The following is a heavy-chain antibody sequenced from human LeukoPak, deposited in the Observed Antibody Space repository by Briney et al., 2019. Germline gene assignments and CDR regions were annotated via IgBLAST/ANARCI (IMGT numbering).Heavy chain of an antibody. CDR1: GYSFTSYW. Sequence: GESLKISCKGSGYSFTSYWIGWVRQMPGKGLEWMGIIYPGDSDTRYSPSFQGQVTISADKSISTAYLQWSSLKASDTAMYYCARRYYYDSSGYYLPYYFDYWGQGTLVTVSS. CDR3: ARRYYYDSSGYYLPYYFDY. D-gene: IGHD3-22*01. J-gene: IGHJ4*02. V-gene: IGHV5-51*01. CDR2: IYPGDSDT.